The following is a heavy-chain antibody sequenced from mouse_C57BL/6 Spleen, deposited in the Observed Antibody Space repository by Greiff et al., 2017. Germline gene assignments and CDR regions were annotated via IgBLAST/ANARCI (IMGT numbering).Heavy chain of an antibody. Sequence: QVQLQQPGAELVIPGASVKLSCKAPGYTSTSSWFHWVKRSPGQGLEWFGEFVLSDSYTNYTKKFKGKSILTVDKSSSTAYMQLSSLTSEDSAVYYCARWGSMVTTGEYYFGYWGQGTTLTVSS. CDR1: GYTSTSSW. CDR2: FVLSDSYT. CDR3: ARWGSMVTTGEYYFGY. J-gene: IGHJ2*01. V-gene: IGHV1-69*01. D-gene: IGHD2-2*01.